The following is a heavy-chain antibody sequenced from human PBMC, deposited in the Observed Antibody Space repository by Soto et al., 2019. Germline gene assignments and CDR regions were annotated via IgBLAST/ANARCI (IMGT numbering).Heavy chain of an antibody. V-gene: IGHV1-69*06. J-gene: IGHJ5*02. CDR3: ARVGRVVVAATPTFTWFDP. CDR2: ITPIFGTT. Sequence: QVQLVQSGAEVKKPGSSVIVSCKASGGTFNSYGISWVRQAPGQGLEWMGGITPIFGTTNHAQKFQARITIYADKSTTTAYMELSSLRSEDTAVYYCARVGRVVVAATPTFTWFDPWGQGTPVTVSS. CDR1: GGTFNSYG. D-gene: IGHD2-15*01.